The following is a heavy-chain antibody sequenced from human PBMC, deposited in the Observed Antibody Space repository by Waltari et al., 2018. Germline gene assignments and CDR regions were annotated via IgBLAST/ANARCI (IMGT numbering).Heavy chain of an antibody. CDR3: ARDVDMSFYYYMDV. D-gene: IGHD2-21*01. CDR1: GCPITSNPFY. CDR2: IYYSGST. J-gene: IGHJ6*03. V-gene: IGHV4-39*07. Sequence: QLQLQESGPRLVKPSGTLSLSCTVSGCPITSNPFYWFWIRQPPGKGLEWIGSIYYSGSTYYNPSLKSRVTIAVDTAKNQVSLKLTSVSAADTAVYYCARDVDMSFYYYMDVWGKGTTVTISS.